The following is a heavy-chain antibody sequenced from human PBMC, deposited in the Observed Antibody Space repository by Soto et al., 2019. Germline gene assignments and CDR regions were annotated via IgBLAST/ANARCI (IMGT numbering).Heavy chain of an antibody. V-gene: IGHV1-3*01. Sequence: ASVKVSCKASGYTFTSYAMHWVRQAPGQRLEWMGWINAGNGNTKYSQKFQGRVTITRDTSASTAYMELSSLRSEDTAVYYCARAEAIFGVVTIYYYYGMDVWGQGTTVTVSS. CDR2: INAGNGNT. CDR3: ARAEAIFGVVTIYYYYGMDV. J-gene: IGHJ6*02. CDR1: GYTFTSYA. D-gene: IGHD3-3*01.